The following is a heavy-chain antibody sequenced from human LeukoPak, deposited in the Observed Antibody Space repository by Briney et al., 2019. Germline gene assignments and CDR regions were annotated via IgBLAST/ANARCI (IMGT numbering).Heavy chain of an antibody. CDR3: ASGYSYGYPDY. CDR1: GGSISSYY. V-gene: IGHV4-59*01. J-gene: IGHJ4*02. D-gene: IGHD5-18*01. CDR2: IYCSGST. Sequence: SSETLSLTCTVSGGSISSYYWNWIRQPPGKGLEWIGYIYCSGSTNYNPSLKSRVTISVDTSKNQFSLKLSSVTAADTAVYYCASGYSYGYPDYWGQGTLVTVSS.